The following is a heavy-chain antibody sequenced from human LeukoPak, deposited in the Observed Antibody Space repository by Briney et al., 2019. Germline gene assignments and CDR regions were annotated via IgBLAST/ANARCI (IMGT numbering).Heavy chain of an antibody. CDR3: ARLPDP. CDR2: IYYSGST. CDR1: GGSISSSSYY. V-gene: IGHV4-39*07. Sequence: SETLSLTCTVSGGSISSSSYYWGWIRQPPGKGLEWIGSIYYSGSTYYNPSLKSRVTISVDTSKNQFSLKLTSVTASDTAVYYCARLPDPWGQGTLVTVSS. J-gene: IGHJ5*02.